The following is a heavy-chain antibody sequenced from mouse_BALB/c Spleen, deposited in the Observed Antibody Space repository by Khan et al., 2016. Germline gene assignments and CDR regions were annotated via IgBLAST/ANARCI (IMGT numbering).Heavy chain of an antibody. D-gene: IGHD1-1*01. CDR2: INPDSSTI. CDR1: GFDFSRYW. V-gene: IGHV4-1*02. CDR3: ARHEDYYGSSYSFAY. Sequence: EVKLLESGGGLVQPGGSLKLSCAASGFDFSRYWMSWVRQAPGKGLEWIGEINPDSSTINYTPSLKDKFIISRDNAKNTLYLQMSKVRSEGTALYYCARHEDYYGSSYSFAYWGQGTLVTVSA. J-gene: IGHJ3*01.